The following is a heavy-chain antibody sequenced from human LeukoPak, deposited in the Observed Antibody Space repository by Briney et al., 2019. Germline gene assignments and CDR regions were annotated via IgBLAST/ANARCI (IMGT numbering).Heavy chain of an antibody. D-gene: IGHD2-15*01. V-gene: IGHV1-69*06. J-gene: IGHJ4*02. Sequence: GASLKVSCKASGGTFSSYAISWVRQAPGDGLEWMGGIIPIFGTANYAQKFQGRVTITADKSTSTAYMELSSLRSEDTAVYYCARAGGYCSGGSCYSYYGYWGQGTLVTVSS. CDR1: GGTFSSYA. CDR2: IIPIFGTA. CDR3: ARAGGYCSGGSCYSYYGY.